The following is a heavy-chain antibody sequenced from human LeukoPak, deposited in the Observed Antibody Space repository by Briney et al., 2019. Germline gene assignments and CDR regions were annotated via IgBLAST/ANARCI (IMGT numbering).Heavy chain of an antibody. V-gene: IGHV1-2*02. CDR2: INANSGGT. J-gene: IGHJ3*02. CDR3: ARGGSSEAFDI. CDR1: GYTFTGYY. Sequence: ASVNVSCKASGYTFTGYYMHWVRQAPGQGLEWMGWINANSGGTNYAQKFQGRVTMTRDTSINTAYMELISLRSDDTAVYYCARGGSSEAFDIWGQGTMVTVSS.